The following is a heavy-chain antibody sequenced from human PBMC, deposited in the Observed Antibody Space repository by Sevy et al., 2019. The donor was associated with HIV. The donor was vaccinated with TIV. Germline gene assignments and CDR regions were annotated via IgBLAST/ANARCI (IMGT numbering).Heavy chain of an antibody. D-gene: IGHD3-10*01. J-gene: IGHJ4*02. V-gene: IGHV3-11*06. CDR1: GFTFSDYY. CDR3: ARDAYYYGSGSYPDY. CDR2: LSSSSSYT. Sequence: GGSLRLSCAASGFTFSDYYMSWIRQAPGKGLEWVSYLSSSSSYTDYADSVKGRFTISRDNAKNSLYLQMNSLRAEDTAVYYCARDAYYYGSGSYPDYWGQGTLVTVSS.